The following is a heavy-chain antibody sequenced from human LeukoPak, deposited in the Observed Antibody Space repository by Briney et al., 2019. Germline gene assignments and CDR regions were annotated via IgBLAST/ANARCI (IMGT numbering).Heavy chain of an antibody. Sequence: ASVKVSCKASGYTFTSYYMHWVRQAPGQGLEWMGIINPSGGSTSYAQKFQGRVTMTRDTSTSTVYMELSSLRSEDTAVYYCARDEGPRYYYGSGSYYNRGWFDPWGRGTLVTVSS. CDR1: GYTFTSYY. CDR2: INPSGGST. D-gene: IGHD3-10*01. CDR3: ARDEGPRYYYGSGSYYNRGWFDP. J-gene: IGHJ5*02. V-gene: IGHV1-46*01.